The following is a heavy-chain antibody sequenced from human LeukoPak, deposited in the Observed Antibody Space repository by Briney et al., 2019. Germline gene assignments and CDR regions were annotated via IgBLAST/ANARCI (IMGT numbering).Heavy chain of an antibody. CDR3: AKDKLDYGDYGPYYFDY. D-gene: IGHD4-17*01. V-gene: IGHV3-30*18. Sequence: GGSLRLSCAASGFTFSSYGMHWVRQAPGKGLEWVAVLSYDGSNKYYADSVKGRFTISRDNSKNTLYLQMNSLRAEDTAVYYCAKDKLDYGDYGPYYFDYWGQGTLVTVSS. CDR2: LSYDGSNK. CDR1: GFTFSSYG. J-gene: IGHJ4*02.